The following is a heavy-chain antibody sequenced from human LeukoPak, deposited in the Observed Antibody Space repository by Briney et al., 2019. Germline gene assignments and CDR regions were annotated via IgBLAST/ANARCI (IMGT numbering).Heavy chain of an antibody. CDR2: IYYSGST. J-gene: IGHJ4*02. V-gene: IGHV4-39*01. Sequence: SETLSLTCTVSGGSISSSSCYWGWIRQSPGKGLEWIGSIYYSGSTYYNPSLKSRVTISVDTSKNQFSLKLSSVTAADTAIYYCARRQYSGSDFDYWGQGTLVTVSS. CDR3: ARRQYSGSDFDY. D-gene: IGHD1-26*01. CDR1: GGSISSSSCY.